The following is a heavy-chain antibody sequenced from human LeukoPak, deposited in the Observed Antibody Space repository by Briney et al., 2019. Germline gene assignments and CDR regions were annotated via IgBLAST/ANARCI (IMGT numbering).Heavy chain of an antibody. D-gene: IGHD6-19*01. CDR2: IFHSGSP. CDR1: GGSITSTY. CDR3: AREKGQWPPSGMDV. Sequence: SETLSLTCSVSGGSITSTYWTWIRQPPGKGLEWIGYIFHSGSPYYNPSLKSRVTISVDTSKNQFSLKLSSVTAADTAVYYCAREKGQWPPSGMDVWGQGTTVTVSS. J-gene: IGHJ6*02. V-gene: IGHV4-59*01.